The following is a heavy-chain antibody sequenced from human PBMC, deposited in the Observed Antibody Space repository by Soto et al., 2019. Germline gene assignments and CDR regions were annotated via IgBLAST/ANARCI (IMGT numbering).Heavy chain of an antibody. J-gene: IGHJ4*02. CDR2: ISAYNGNT. Sequence: GASVKVSCKASGYTFTSYAMHWVRQAPGQGLEWMGWISAYNGNTNYAQKLQGRVTMTTDTSTSTAYMELNSLRAEDTALYYCARDPGYSYGTQFDYWGQGTLVTVSS. V-gene: IGHV1-18*01. D-gene: IGHD5-18*01. CDR3: ARDPGYSYGTQFDY. CDR1: GYTFTSYA.